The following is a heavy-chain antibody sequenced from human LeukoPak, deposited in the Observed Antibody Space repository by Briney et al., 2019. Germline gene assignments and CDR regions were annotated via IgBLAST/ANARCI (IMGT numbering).Heavy chain of an antibody. V-gene: IGHV1-8*02. CDR3: ARVWCSSTNCLNGWFDP. CDR1: RYTFTTYD. J-gene: IGHJ5*02. Sequence: ASVKVSCKASRYTFTTYDINWVRQAAGQELEWMGWMNPNSGNTGYAQKFQGRVTMTRNTSISTAYMELSSLRSEDTAVYYCARVWCSSTNCLNGWFDPWGQGTLVTVSS. CDR2: MNPNSGNT. D-gene: IGHD2-2*01.